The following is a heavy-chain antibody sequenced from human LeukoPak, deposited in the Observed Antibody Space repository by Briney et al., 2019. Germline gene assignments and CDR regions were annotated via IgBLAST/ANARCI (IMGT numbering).Heavy chain of an antibody. Sequence: GGSLRLTCAASGFTFSNYWMTWVRQAPGKGLEWVANINQDGGEKYYVDSVKGRFTISRDNAKNSLYLQMNTLRAEDTAVYYCARDAGYNSGWYCSYWGQGTLVTVSS. V-gene: IGHV3-7*01. J-gene: IGHJ4*02. CDR2: INQDGGEK. D-gene: IGHD6-19*01. CDR3: ARDAGYNSGWYCSY. CDR1: GFTFSNYW.